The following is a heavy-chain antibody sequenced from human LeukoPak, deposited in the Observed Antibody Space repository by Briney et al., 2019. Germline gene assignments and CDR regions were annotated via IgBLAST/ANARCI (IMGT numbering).Heavy chain of an antibody. CDR2: IIPIFGTA. V-gene: IGHV1-69*01. CDR1: GGTFSSYA. J-gene: IGHJ4*02. Sequence: SVKVSCKASGGTFSSYAISWVRQAPGQGLEWMGGIIPIFGTANYAQKFQGRVTITADESTSTAYMELSSLRSEDTAVYYCARDRDCGGDCHAFDIWGQGTLVTVSS. D-gene: IGHD2-21*02. CDR3: ARDRDCGGDCHAFDI.